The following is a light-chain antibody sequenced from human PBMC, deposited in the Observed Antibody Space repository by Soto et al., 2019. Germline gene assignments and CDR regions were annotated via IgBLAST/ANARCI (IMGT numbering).Light chain of an antibody. CDR2: KAS. J-gene: IGKJ2*01. Sequence: DIQMTQSPSTLSASVGDRVTITCRASQSISSWLAWYQQKPGKAPKLLIYKASSLESGVPSRFSGSGSGTEFTLTSSSLHPDEFATYCCPQYNTYSYTFGQGTKLEIK. V-gene: IGKV1-5*03. CDR3: PQYNTYSYT. CDR1: QSISSW.